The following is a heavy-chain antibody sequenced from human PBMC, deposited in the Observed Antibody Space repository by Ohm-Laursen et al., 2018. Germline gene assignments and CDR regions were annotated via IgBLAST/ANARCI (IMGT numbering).Heavy chain of an antibody. J-gene: IGHJ4*02. CDR2: ISGSGGST. D-gene: IGHD3-22*01. CDR1: GFTFSSYA. Sequence: SLRLSCAASGFTFSSYAMSWVRQAPGKGLEWVSAISGSGGSTYYADSVKGRFTISRDISKNTLYLQMNSLRAEDTAVYYCARVTHYYNTSGYFDYWGQGTLVTVSS. CDR3: ARVTHYYNTSGYFDY. V-gene: IGHV3-23*01.